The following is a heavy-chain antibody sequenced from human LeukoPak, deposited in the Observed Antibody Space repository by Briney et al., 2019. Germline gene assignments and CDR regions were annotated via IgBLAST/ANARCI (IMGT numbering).Heavy chain of an antibody. V-gene: IGHV3-7*01. D-gene: IGHD3-3*01. Sequence: PGGSLRLSCAASGFTFSSYAMSWVRQAPGKGLEWVANIKQDGSEKYYVDSVKGRFTISRDNAKNSLYLQMNSLRAEDTAVYYCAREAGLFTIFGVIDYWGQGTLVTVSS. CDR2: IKQDGSEK. CDR3: AREAGLFTIFGVIDY. CDR1: GFTFSSYA. J-gene: IGHJ4*02.